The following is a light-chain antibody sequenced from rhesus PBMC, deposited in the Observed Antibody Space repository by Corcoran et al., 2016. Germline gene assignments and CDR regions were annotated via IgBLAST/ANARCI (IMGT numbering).Light chain of an antibody. Sequence: DIQMTQSPSSLSASVGDRVTITCRTSENVNNYLNCYQQKPGKAPKLLIYKASTLQSWVPSRFSGSGSGTDYTFTISSLQSEDVATYYCQHNYGTPLTFGGGTKVEIK. CDR2: KAS. V-gene: IGKV1-74*01. CDR1: ENVNNY. CDR3: QHNYGTPLT. J-gene: IGKJ4*01.